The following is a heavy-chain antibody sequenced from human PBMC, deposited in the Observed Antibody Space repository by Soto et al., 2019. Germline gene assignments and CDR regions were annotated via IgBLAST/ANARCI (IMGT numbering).Heavy chain of an antibody. CDR3: ARADHDYIWGSYRPTVLNAFDI. CDR2: ISAYNGNT. D-gene: IGHD3-16*02. J-gene: IGHJ3*02. CDR1: GYTFTGYG. Sequence: ASVKVSCKASGYTFTGYGISWVRQAPGQGLEWMGWISAYNGNTNYAQKLQGRVTMTTDTSTSTAYMELRSLRSDDTAVYYCARADHDYIWGSYRPTVLNAFDIWGQGTMVTVSS. V-gene: IGHV1-18*01.